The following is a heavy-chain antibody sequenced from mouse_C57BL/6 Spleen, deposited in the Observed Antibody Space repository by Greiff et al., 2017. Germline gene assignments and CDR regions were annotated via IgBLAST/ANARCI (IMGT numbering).Heavy chain of an antibody. J-gene: IGHJ3*01. Sequence: DVKLVESGGGLVKPGGSLKLSCAASGFTFSDYGMHWVRQAPEKGLEWVAYISSGSSTIYYADTVKGRFTISRDNAKNTLFLQMTSLRSEDTAMYYCARGGQLGRGWFAYWGQGTLVTVSA. V-gene: IGHV5-17*01. CDR2: ISSGSSTI. D-gene: IGHD4-1*02. CDR3: ARGGQLGRGWFAY. CDR1: GFTFSDYG.